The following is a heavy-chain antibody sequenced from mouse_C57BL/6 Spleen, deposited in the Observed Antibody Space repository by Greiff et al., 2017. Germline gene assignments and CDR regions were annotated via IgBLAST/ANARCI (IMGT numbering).Heavy chain of an antibody. J-gene: IGHJ1*03. D-gene: IGHD1-1*01. V-gene: IGHV1-50*01. Sequence: QVQLQQPGAELVKPGASVKMSCKASGYTFTSYWMQWVKQRPGQGLEWIGEIDPSDGYTNYNQKFKGKATLTVDTSSSTAYMQLSSLTSEDSAVYYCAHYGSRYVYFDVWGTGTTVTVSS. CDR2: IDPSDGYT. CDR3: AHYGSRYVYFDV. CDR1: GYTFTSYW.